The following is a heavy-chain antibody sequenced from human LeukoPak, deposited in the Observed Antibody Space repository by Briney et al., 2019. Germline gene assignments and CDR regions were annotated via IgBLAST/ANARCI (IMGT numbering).Heavy chain of an antibody. Sequence: GGSLRVSCAASGFTFSSYAIHWVRQAPGKGLDWVAVISFDGSNQYYADSVKGRFTMSRDNSKNTLYLQMNSLRAEDMALYYCTRAAYDSNAFDIWGQGTMVTVSA. D-gene: IGHD5-12*01. J-gene: IGHJ3*02. CDR2: ISFDGSNQ. CDR1: GFTFSSYA. CDR3: TRAAYDSNAFDI. V-gene: IGHV3-30*04.